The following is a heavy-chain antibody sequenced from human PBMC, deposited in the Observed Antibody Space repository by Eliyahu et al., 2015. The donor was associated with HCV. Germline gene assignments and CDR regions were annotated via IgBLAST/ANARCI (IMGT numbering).Heavy chain of an antibody. CDR2: ISYDALYK. CDR3: ARGSPGACDS. J-gene: IGHJ4*02. D-gene: IGHD2-21*02. CDR1: GFTFYNFD. Sequence: QVQVVESGGGVVQPGRSLRLSCSASGFTFYNFDIXWVRQAPGKGLEWVALISYDALYKYYSDSVKGRFTISRDNSKNMLYLDMTSLRPEDTAVYFCARGSPGACDSWGQGTLVTVSS. V-gene: IGHV3-30*03.